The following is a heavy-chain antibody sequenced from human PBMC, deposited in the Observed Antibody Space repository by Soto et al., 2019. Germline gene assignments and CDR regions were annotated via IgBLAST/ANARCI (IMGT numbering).Heavy chain of an antibody. D-gene: IGHD5-12*01. CDR1: GFTFNNSG. Sequence: QVQLVESGGGVVQPGRSLRLSCRVSGFTFNNSGMHWVRQAPGKGLEWMAVISYDGSDKYYADSVKGRVIISRDNSKNTLNLEMNSLRAEETAIYYCVKDRVPGAYGNYYGMDVWGQGTTVTVSS. CDR3: VKDRVPGAYGNYYGMDV. J-gene: IGHJ6*02. V-gene: IGHV3-30*18. CDR2: ISYDGSDK.